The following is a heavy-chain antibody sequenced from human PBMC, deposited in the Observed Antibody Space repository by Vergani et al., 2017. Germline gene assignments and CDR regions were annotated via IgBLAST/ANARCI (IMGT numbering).Heavy chain of an antibody. D-gene: IGHD3-10*01. CDR2: INHSGST. J-gene: IGHJ5*02. V-gene: IGHV4-34*01. CDR1: GGSFSGYY. CDR3: ARVWFGEYSP. Sequence: QVQLQQWGAGLLKPSETLSLTCAVYGGSFSGYYWSWIRQPPGQGLAWIGEINHSGSTNYNPSLKSRVTISVDTSKNQFSLKLSSVTAADTAVYYCARVWFGEYSPWGQGTLVTVSS.